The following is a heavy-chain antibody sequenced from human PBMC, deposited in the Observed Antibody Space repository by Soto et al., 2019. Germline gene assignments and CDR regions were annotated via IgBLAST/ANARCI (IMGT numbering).Heavy chain of an antibody. V-gene: IGHV4-34*01. J-gene: IGHJ5*02. CDR3: VRIRYQLPSSVLWLDP. CDR1: GGFLSESY. Sequence: SETLSLTCAVYGGFLSESYWTWIRQPPGKGLEWIGEINHVGGTNYNPSLKSRVTMAVDTSQNQFSLRLISVTAADTAMYFCVRIRYQLPSSVLWLDPWGQGTPVTVS. D-gene: IGHD3-16*01. CDR2: INHVGGT.